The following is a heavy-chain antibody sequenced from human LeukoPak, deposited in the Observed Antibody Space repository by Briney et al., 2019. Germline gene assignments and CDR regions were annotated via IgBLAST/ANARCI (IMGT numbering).Heavy chain of an antibody. J-gene: IGHJ6*03. CDR3: ARRDYGGNSYYYYYYMDV. D-gene: IGHD4-23*01. Sequence: SETLSLTCTVSGGSISSYYWSWIRQPPGKGLEWIGYIYYSGSTYYNPSLKSRVTISVDTSKNQFSLKLSSVTAADTAVYYCARRDYGGNSYYYYYYMDVWGKGTTVTVSS. V-gene: IGHV4-59*01. CDR1: GGSISSYY. CDR2: IYYSGST.